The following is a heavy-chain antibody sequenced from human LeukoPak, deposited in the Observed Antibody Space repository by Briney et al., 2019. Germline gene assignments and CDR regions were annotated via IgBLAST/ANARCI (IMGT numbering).Heavy chain of an antibody. CDR1: GGSVSGNSPSSYY. V-gene: IGHV4-59*02. CDR2: VYHSGST. D-gene: IGHD6-19*01. Sequence: SETLSLTCTVSGGSVSGNSPSSYYWSWIRQPPGRGLEYIGHVYHSGSTNYGPSPRGRVTISVDTSKNQFSLKLSSVTAADTAVYYCARDKEQWLVGEYYYYMDVWGKGTTVTVSS. CDR3: ARDKEQWLVGEYYYYMDV. J-gene: IGHJ6*03.